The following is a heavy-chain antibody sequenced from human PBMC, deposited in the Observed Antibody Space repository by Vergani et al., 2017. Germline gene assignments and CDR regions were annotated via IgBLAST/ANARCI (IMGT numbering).Heavy chain of an antibody. V-gene: IGHV1-2*02. CDR2: INPNSGGT. CDR3: ARGMSDLRHYYYGMDV. Sequence: QVQLVQSGAEVKKPGSSVKVSCKASGYTFTGYYMHWVRQAPGQGLEWMGWINPNSGGTNYAQKFQGRVTMTRDTSISTAYMELSRLRSDDTAVYYCARGMSDLRHYYYGMDVWGQGTTVTVSS. D-gene: IGHD5/OR15-5a*01. CDR1: GYTFTGYY. J-gene: IGHJ6*02.